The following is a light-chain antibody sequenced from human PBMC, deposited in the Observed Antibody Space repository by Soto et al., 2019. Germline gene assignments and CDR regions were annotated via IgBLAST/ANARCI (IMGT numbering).Light chain of an antibody. CDR1: QSVSSSY. Sequence: EIVLTQSPGTLSLSPGERATLSCRASQSVSSSYLAWYQQKPGQAPRLLIYGASNRATGIPDRFSGSGSGTEFTLTISRLEPEDFAVYYCQQYGTSPRTFGQGTKVEI. CDR2: GAS. J-gene: IGKJ1*01. CDR3: QQYGTSPRT. V-gene: IGKV3-20*01.